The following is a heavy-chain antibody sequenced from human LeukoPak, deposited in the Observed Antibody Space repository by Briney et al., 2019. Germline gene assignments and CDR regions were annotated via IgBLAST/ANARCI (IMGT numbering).Heavy chain of an antibody. Sequence: SETLSLTCTVSGASINGHSYYWGWIRQAPGKGLEWIGSVYYDGTSYSNPSLTSRAAVFVDTSRDQFSLDLSFVTAADTALYYCVRHISTNTGYFDSCGQGILVSVSS. CDR2: VYYDGTS. V-gene: IGHV4-39*01. CDR1: GASINGHSYY. J-gene: IGHJ4*02. D-gene: IGHD2/OR15-2a*01. CDR3: VRHISTNTGYFDS.